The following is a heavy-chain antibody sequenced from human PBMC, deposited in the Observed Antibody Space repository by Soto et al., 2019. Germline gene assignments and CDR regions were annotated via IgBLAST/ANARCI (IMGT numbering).Heavy chain of an antibody. Sequence: EVQLVESGGDLVKSGESLRLSCAVSGLAFDKSWMTWVRQAPGKGLEWVGRIKSKIDGLTTDYAAPVRGRFTISRDDSKMTLYPQRNSLMPEDTGMYYCVKVPGPGEHEFWGRGNLVSVPS. CDR2: IKSKIDGLTT. V-gene: IGHV3-15*07. CDR1: GLAFDKSW. D-gene: IGHD3-16*01. CDR3: VKVPGPGEHEF. J-gene: IGHJ4*02.